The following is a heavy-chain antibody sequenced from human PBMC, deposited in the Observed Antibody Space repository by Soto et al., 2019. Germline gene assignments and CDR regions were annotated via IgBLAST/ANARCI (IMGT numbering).Heavy chain of an antibody. Sequence: ASVKVSCKASGYTFTGYYMHWVRQAPGQGLEWMGWINPNSGGTNYAQKFQGWVTMTRDTSISTAYMELSRLRSDDTAVYYCARAGVFIAAAGTSPYYYYYMDVWGKGTTVTVSS. CDR2: INPNSGGT. CDR1: GYTFTGYY. J-gene: IGHJ6*03. D-gene: IGHD6-13*01. CDR3: ARAGVFIAAAGTSPYYYYYMDV. V-gene: IGHV1-2*04.